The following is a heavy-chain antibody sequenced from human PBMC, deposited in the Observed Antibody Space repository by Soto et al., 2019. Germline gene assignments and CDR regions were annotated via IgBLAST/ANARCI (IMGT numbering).Heavy chain of an antibody. J-gene: IGHJ6*02. Sequence: ASVKVSCKASGYTFTSYDINWVRQATGQGLEWMGWMNPNSGNTGYAQKFQGRVTMTRNTSISTAYMELSSLRSEDTAVYYCARGLAGGVRIFRGPYYYGMDVWSQGTTVTV. CDR2: MNPNSGNT. D-gene: IGHD3-3*01. CDR1: GYTFTSYD. CDR3: ARGLAGGVRIFRGPYYYGMDV. V-gene: IGHV1-8*01.